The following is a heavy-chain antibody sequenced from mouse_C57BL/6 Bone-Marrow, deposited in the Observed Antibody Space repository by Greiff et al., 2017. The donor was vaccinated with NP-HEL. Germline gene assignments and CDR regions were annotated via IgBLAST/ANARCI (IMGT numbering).Heavy chain of an antibody. Sequence: QVQLKQSGAELVRPGASVTLSCKASGYTFTDYEMHWVKQTPVHGLEWIGAIDPETGGTAYNQKFKGKAILTADKSSSTAYMELRSLTSEDSAVYYCTRRLRHGFAYWGQGTLVTVSA. J-gene: IGHJ3*01. V-gene: IGHV1-15*01. CDR3: TRRLRHGFAY. CDR1: GYTFTDYE. CDR2: IDPETGGT. D-gene: IGHD2-4*01.